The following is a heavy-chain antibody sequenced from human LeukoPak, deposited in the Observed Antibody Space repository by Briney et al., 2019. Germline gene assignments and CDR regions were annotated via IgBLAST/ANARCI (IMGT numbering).Heavy chain of an antibody. J-gene: IGHJ4*02. CDR2: IDPSDSYT. CDR3: ARLSYCGGDCRAPADY. D-gene: IGHD2-21*02. Sequence: GGSLRISCKGSGSRFTSYWISWVRQLPGKGLEWMGRIDPSDSYTNYSPSFQGHVTISADKSISTAYLQWSSLKASDTAMYYCARLSYCGGDCRAPADYWGQGTLVTVSS. V-gene: IGHV5-10-1*01. CDR1: GSRFTSYW.